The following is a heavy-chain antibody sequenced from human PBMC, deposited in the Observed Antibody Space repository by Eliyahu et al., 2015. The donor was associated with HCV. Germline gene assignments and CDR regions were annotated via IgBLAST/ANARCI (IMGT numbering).Heavy chain of an antibody. Sequence: QVQLVESGGGVVQPGRSLRLSCAASGFXFSXYPMHWVRQAPGQGLGWVAVISYDGSTKYYADSVKGRFTISRDNSKNTLYLQVNSLRADDTAVYYCAREITVTTPSYYHGLDVWGQGTTVTVSS. CDR3: AREITVTTPSYYHGLDV. CDR1: GFXFSXYP. D-gene: IGHD4-17*01. V-gene: IGHV3-30-3*01. CDR2: ISYDGSTK. J-gene: IGHJ6*02.